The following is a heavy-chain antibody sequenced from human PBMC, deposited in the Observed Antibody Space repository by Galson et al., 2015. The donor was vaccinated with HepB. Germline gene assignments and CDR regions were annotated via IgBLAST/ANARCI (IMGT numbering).Heavy chain of an antibody. CDR3: VKGYCSSTSCSSYYYYGMDV. CDR1: GFTFSSYW. Sequence: SLRLSCAASGFTFSSYWMHWVRQAPGKGLVWVSRINSDGSSTSYADSVKGRFTISRDNAKNTLYLQMNSLRAEDTAVYYCVKGYCSSTSCSSYYYYGMDVWGQGTTVTVSS. D-gene: IGHD2-2*01. J-gene: IGHJ6*02. V-gene: IGHV3-74*01. CDR2: INSDGSST.